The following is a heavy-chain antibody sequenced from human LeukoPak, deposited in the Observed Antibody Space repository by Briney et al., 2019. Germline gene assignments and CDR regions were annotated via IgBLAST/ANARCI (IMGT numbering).Heavy chain of an antibody. D-gene: IGHD2-2*01. CDR1: GYTFTGYY. J-gene: IGHJ3*02. V-gene: IGHV1-2*02. CDR2: INPNSGGT. CDR3: ARVSAYCSSTSCYWGAFDI. Sequence: GASVKVSCKASGYTFTGYYMHWVRQAPGQGLEWMGWINPNSGGTNYAQKFQGRVTMTRDTSISTAYMEPSRLRSDDTAVYYCARVSAYCSSTSCYWGAFDIWGQGTMVTVSS.